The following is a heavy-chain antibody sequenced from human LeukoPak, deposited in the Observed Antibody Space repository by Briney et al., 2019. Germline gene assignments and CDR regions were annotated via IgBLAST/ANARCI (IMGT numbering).Heavy chain of an antibody. D-gene: IGHD2-2*01. J-gene: IGHJ5*02. V-gene: IGHV4-59*12. CDR1: GGSISSYY. CDR3: ARGPPRYCSSTSCPLNWFDP. Sequence: SETLSLTCTVSGGSISSYYWSWIRQPPGKGLEWIGYIYYSGTTNYNPSLKSRVTISVDTSKNQFSLKLSSVTAADTAVYYCARGPPRYCSSTSCPLNWFDPWGQGTLVTVSS. CDR2: IYYSGTT.